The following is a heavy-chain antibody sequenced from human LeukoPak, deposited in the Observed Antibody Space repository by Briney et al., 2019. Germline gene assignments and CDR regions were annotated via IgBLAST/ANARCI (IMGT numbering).Heavy chain of an antibody. V-gene: IGHV1-2*02. CDR3: ARDLSYSSGSLDNY. J-gene: IGHJ4*02. CDR2: INPNSGGT. Sequence: ASVKVSCKASVYTFTAYYLHWVRQAPGQGLEWMGWINPNSGGTNYAQKFQGRVTMTRDTSISTAYMDLSRLTSDDTALYYCARDLSYSSGSLDNYWGQGTLVTVSS. CDR1: VYTFTAYY. D-gene: IGHD6-19*01.